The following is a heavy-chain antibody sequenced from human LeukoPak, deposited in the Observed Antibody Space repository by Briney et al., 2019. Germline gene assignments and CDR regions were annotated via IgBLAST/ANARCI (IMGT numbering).Heavy chain of an antibody. Sequence: VASVEVSCKASGYTFTSYDINWVRQATGQGLEWMGWMNPNSGNTGYAQKFQGRVTMTRNTSISTAYMELSSLRSEDTAMYYCARARYYYYYVDVWGKGTTVTVSS. J-gene: IGHJ6*03. CDR3: ARARYYYYYVDV. V-gene: IGHV1-8*01. CDR1: GYTFTSYD. CDR2: MNPNSGNT.